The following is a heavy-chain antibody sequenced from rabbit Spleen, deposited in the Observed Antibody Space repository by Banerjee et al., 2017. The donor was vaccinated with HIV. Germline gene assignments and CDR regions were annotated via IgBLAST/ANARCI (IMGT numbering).Heavy chain of an antibody. CDR1: GFSFSSRYY. J-gene: IGHJ4*01. V-gene: IGHV1S40*01. CDR3: ARETSSGWGVVSYYFAL. Sequence: QSLEESGGDLVKPGASLTLTCTASGFSFSSRYYMCCVRQAPGKGLEWIACIYTGSSGDTYYASWAKGRFTISKTSSTTVTLQMTSLTAADTATYFCARETSSGWGVVSYYFALWGPGTLVTVS. CDR2: IYTGSSGDT. D-gene: IGHD4-1*01.